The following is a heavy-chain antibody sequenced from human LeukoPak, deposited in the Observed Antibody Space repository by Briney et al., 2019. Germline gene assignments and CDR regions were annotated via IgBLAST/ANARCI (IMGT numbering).Heavy chain of an antibody. V-gene: IGHV1-2*02. Sequence: GASVKLSFKGSGYTFTVYYMHWVRQAPGQGLGWMGWINPNSGGTNYAQNFQGSVTMTRATSISTAYMELSRLISDDTAVYYCASSSAAFDIWGQRTMVTVSS. CDR2: INPNSGGT. D-gene: IGHD6-6*01. CDR3: ASSSAAFDI. CDR1: GYTFTVYY. J-gene: IGHJ3*02.